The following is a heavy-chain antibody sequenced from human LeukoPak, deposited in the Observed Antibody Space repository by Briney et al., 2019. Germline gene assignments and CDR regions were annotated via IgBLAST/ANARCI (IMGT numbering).Heavy chain of an antibody. Sequence: GGSLRLSCAASGFTFSSYWMSWVRQAPGKGLEWVANIKQDGSVKHYVDSVKGRFTISRDNSKNTLYLQMNSLRAEDTAVYYCARWLLLSRYFDYWGQGTLVTVSS. J-gene: IGHJ4*02. CDR3: ARWLLLSRYFDY. CDR2: IKQDGSVK. CDR1: GFTFSSYW. V-gene: IGHV3-7*03. D-gene: IGHD3-22*01.